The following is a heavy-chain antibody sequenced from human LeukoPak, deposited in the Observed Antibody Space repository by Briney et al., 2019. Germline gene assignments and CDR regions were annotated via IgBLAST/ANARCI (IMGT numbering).Heavy chain of an antibody. J-gene: IGHJ3*02. CDR3: ARHRADWGWAAFDI. CDR1: GGSISTYY. CDR2: VYYRGST. D-gene: IGHD7-27*01. Sequence: SETLSLTCTVSGGSISTYYWSWMRQPPGKGLEWIGYVYYRGSTNYNPSLKSRVTISVDTSKDQFSLKLSSVTAADTAVYYCARHRADWGWAAFDIWGQGTTVTVSS. V-gene: IGHV4-59*08.